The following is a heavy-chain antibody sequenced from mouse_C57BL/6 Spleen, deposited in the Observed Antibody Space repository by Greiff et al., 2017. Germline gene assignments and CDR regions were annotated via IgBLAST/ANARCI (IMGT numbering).Heavy chain of an antibody. CDR3: ARDTTVVPYFDY. V-gene: IGHV1-82*01. Sequence: VQLQQSGPALVKPGASVKISCKASGYAFSSSWMNWVKQRPGKGLEWIGRIYPGDGDTNYNGKFKGKATLTADKSSSTAYMQLSSLTSEDSAVYFCARDTTVVPYFDYWGQGTTLTVSS. CDR1: GYAFSSSW. CDR2: IYPGDGDT. J-gene: IGHJ2*01. D-gene: IGHD1-1*01.